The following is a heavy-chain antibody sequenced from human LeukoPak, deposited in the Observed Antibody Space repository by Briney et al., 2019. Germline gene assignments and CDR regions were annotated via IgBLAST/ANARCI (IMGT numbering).Heavy chain of an antibody. J-gene: IGHJ4*02. V-gene: IGHV4-4*02. Sequence: SGTLSLTCTVSGDSINSLDSWSWVRQPPGKGLEWIGEMYLSGTTHSNPSVKSRVTISIDKYKNQFFLNLSSVTAADTAVYYCAGLVGRYSSGLYYYYFDYWGQGTLVTVSS. CDR1: GDSINSLDS. CDR2: MYLSGTT. D-gene: IGHD3-22*01. CDR3: AGLVGRYSSGLYYYYFDY.